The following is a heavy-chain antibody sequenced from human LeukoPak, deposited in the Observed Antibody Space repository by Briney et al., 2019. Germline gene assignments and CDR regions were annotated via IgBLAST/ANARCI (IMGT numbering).Heavy chain of an antibody. D-gene: IGHD5-18*01. CDR3: ARDRDDTAMAKYTDY. Sequence: PSETLSLTCAVYGGSFSGYYWSWIRQPPGKGLEWIGEINHSGSTNYNPSLKSRVTISVDTSKNQFSLKLSSVTAADTAVYYCARDRDDTAMAKYTDYWGQGTLVTVSS. V-gene: IGHV4-34*01. CDR1: GGSFSGYY. J-gene: IGHJ4*02. CDR2: INHSGST.